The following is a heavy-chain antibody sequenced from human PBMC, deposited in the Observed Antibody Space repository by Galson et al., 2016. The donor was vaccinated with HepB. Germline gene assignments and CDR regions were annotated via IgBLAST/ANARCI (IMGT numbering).Heavy chain of an antibody. V-gene: IGHV3-33*01. CDR3: ARQAFTNWNPFDY. CDR2: IWYDGVNT. J-gene: IGHJ4*02. CDR1: GFTLSSYS. Sequence: SLRLSCAASGFTLSSYSIHWVRQAPGKGLEWVAVIWYDGVNTYYADSVKGRFTISRDNSKNTLYLQMNSLRAEDTAAYYCARQAFTNWNPFDYWGQGTLVTVSS. D-gene: IGHD1-1*01.